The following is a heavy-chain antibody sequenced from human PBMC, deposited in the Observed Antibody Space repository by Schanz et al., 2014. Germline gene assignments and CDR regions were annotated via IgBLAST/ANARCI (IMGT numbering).Heavy chain of an antibody. Sequence: QVQLVQSGAEVKKPGASVKVSCKASGYTFTSYSIHWVRQAPGQGLEWMGRIIPILGIPNYAQKFQGRVTFTADKSTSTAYMELSSLKSEDTAVYYCARGPLGTSPWGQGTLVTVSS. V-gene: IGHV1-69*09. J-gene: IGHJ5*02. CDR2: IIPILGIP. CDR3: ARGPLGTSP. CDR1: GYTFTSYS. D-gene: IGHD5-12*01.